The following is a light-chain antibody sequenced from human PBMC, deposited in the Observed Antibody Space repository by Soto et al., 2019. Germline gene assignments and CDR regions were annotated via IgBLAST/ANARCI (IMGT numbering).Light chain of an antibody. CDR2: AAS. CDR1: QSISRY. V-gene: IGKV1-39*01. J-gene: IGKJ4*01. CDR3: QRSDSTPLT. Sequence: DIQMTQSPSSLSASVGDRVTITCRASQSISRYLNWYQQEPGKAPKLLIYAASSLHSGVPSRFSGSGSGTDFTLTISSLQPEDFATYYCQRSDSTPLTFGGGTKVEIK.